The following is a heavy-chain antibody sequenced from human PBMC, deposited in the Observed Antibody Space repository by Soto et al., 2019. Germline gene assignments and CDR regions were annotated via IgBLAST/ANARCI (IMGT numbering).Heavy chain of an antibody. CDR3: ATDHYDSSGYYRIFDY. CDR1: GFAFTVNA. D-gene: IGHD3-22*01. J-gene: IGHJ4*02. CDR2: ISGSGGST. Sequence: PGGSLRLSCAASGFAFTVNAMSWVRQAPGKGLEWVSAISGSGGSTYYVDSVKGRFTISRDNSKNTLYLQMNSLRAEDTAVYYCATDHYDSSGYYRIFDYWGQGTLVTVSS. V-gene: IGHV3-23*01.